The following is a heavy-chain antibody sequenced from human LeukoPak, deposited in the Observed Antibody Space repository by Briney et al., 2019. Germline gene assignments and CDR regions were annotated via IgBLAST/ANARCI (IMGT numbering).Heavy chain of an antibody. CDR2: ISGSGGST. V-gene: IGHV3-23*01. CDR1: GFTFSSYA. J-gene: IGHJ4*02. D-gene: IGHD1-26*01. Sequence: GGSLRLSCAASGFTFSSYAMSWVRQAPGKGLEWVSTISGSGGSTYYADSVEGRFTISRDNSKNTLYLQMNSLRAEDTAIYYCARFVSGSYYYFDYWGQGTLVTVSS. CDR3: ARFVSGSYYYFDY.